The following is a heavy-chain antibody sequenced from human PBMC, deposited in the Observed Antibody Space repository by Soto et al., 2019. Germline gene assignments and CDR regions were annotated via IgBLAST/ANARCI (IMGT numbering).Heavy chain of an antibody. J-gene: IGHJ5*02. CDR2: ISAYNGNT. D-gene: IGHD3-10*01. V-gene: IGHV1-18*01. CDR3: AREGGITHRGDYDP. CDR1: GYTFTSYG. Sequence: ASVKVSCKASGYTFTSYGISWVRQAPGQGLEWMGWISAYNGNTNYAQKLQGRVTMTTDQSTSTAYMELRSLRSDDTAVYYCAREGGITHRGDYDPWGQGTLVTVSS.